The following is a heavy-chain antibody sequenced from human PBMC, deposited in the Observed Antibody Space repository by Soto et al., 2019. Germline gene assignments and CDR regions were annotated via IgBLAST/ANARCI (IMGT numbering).Heavy chain of an antibody. Sequence: GESPKISCKASGYSFVTYWIDWVRQTPGKSLESMGAIYPGDSDTRYSPSFRGQVTISADISIGTAYLQWNSLKASDTAIYYCARHEPSYYSIYGMDVWGQGTTVTVSS. CDR2: IYPGDSDT. CDR3: ARHEPSYYSIYGMDV. V-gene: IGHV5-51*01. CDR1: GYSFVTYW. J-gene: IGHJ6*02.